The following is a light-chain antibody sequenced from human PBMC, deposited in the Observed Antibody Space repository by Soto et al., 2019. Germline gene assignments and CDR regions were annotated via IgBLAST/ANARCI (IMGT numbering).Light chain of an antibody. Sequence: QSVLTQPASVSGSPGQSITISCTGTSSDVGNYNLVSWYQQHPGKAPKLMIYEVSKRPSGVSNRFSGPKSGNTASLTISGLQAEDEADFYCCSYAGSSTYVFGTGTQLTVL. V-gene: IGLV2-23*02. J-gene: IGLJ1*01. CDR1: SSDVGNYNL. CDR2: EVS. CDR3: CSYAGSSTYV.